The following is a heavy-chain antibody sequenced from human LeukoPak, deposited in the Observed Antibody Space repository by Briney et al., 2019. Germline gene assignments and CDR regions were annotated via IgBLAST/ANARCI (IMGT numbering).Heavy chain of an antibody. CDR2: ISSSSYI. J-gene: IGHJ4*02. CDR3: ARDGLPGPGY. V-gene: IGHV3-21*01. CDR1: GFTFSRYS. Sequence: GGSLRLSCAASGFTFSRYSMNWVRQAPGKGLEWVSSISSSSYIYYADSVKGRFTISRDNAKNSLYLQMNSLRAEDTAVYYCARDGLPGPGYWGQGTLVTVSS.